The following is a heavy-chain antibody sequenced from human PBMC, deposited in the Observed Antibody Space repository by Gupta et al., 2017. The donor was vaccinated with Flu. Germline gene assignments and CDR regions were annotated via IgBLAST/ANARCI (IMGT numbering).Heavy chain of an antibody. CDR1: GFTFSSYT. CDR3: ARGTDYDYGDYAAY. D-gene: IGHD4-17*01. Sequence: EVQLVESGGGPVKPGESLRLSCAASGFTFSSYTMNWVRQAPGKGLAWVSSISSSGSYFYYADSVKGRFTIFRDNAKTSLYLQMNSLRAEDTAVYYCARGTDYDYGDYAAYWGQGTLVTVSS. CDR2: ISSSGSYF. V-gene: IGHV3-21*01. J-gene: IGHJ4*02.